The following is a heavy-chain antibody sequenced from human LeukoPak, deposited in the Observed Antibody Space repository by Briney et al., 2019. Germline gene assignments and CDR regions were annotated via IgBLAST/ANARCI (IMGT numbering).Heavy chain of an antibody. CDR2: IYYSGST. Sequence: SETLSLTCTVSGDSISSYYWSWIRQPPGKGLEWIGYIYYSGSTNYNPSLKSRVTISVDTSKNQFSLKLSSVTAADTAVYYCARGKYYDFWSGSEGGFDYWGQGTLVTVSS. J-gene: IGHJ4*02. CDR1: GDSISSYY. CDR3: ARGKYYDFWSGSEGGFDY. V-gene: IGHV4-59*01. D-gene: IGHD3-3*01.